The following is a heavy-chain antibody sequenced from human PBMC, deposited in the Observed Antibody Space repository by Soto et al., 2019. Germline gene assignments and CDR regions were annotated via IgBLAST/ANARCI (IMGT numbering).Heavy chain of an antibody. J-gene: IGHJ4*02. Sequence: GGPLRLSCVASGFTFSDYNMNWVRQAPGKGLEWVSFISGRSNTIYYADSVKGRFTISRDNAKNSLYLLMNSLRAEDTAVYYGAREGDGSGYFSDYWGQGTLVTVSS. D-gene: IGHD3-22*01. CDR3: AREGDGSGYFSDY. CDR2: ISGRSNTI. V-gene: IGHV3-48*01. CDR1: GFTFSDYN.